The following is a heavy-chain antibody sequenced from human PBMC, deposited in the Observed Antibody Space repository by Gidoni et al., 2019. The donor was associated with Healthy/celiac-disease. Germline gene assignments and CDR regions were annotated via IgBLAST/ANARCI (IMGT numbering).Heavy chain of an antibody. J-gene: IGHJ4*02. CDR1: GFTVSSNY. CDR3: ARDRGRSGYYKD. V-gene: IGHV3-66*01. CDR2: IYSGGST. Sequence: EVQLVESGGGLVQPGGSLRLSCAASGFTVSSNYMSWVRQAPGKGLVWVSVIYSGGSTYYADSVKGRFTISRDNSKNTLYLQMNSRRDEDTAVYYCARDRGRSGYYKDWGQGTLVTVSS. D-gene: IGHD3-3*01.